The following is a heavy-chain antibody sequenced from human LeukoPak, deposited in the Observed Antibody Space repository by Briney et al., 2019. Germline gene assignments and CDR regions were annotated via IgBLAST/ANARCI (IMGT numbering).Heavy chain of an antibody. CDR3: ARQGGYYRTHLDY. D-gene: IGHD3-22*01. Sequence: GGSLRLSCEASGFTFSRYYMSWIRQAPGKGLEWLSYISSSAISINYADSVKGRFTISRDNSKNSLYLQMNSLRAEDTAIYYCARQGGYYRTHLDYWGQGTLVTVSS. V-gene: IGHV3-11*04. CDR2: ISSSAISI. CDR1: GFTFSRYY. J-gene: IGHJ4*02.